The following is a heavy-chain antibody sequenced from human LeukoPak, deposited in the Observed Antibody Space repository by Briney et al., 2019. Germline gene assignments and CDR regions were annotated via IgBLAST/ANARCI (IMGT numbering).Heavy chain of an antibody. V-gene: IGHV1-18*01. D-gene: IGHD6-19*01. CDR1: GYTFTNYG. CDR2: ISAYNANT. CDR3: ARASKEVAATQYFQH. J-gene: IGHJ1*01. Sequence: ASVTVSYMASGYTFTNYGFSWVRLAPGQGLEWLGWISAYNANTNYPQKLQGRVTMTTDTSTSTAYMELRSLTSDDTAVYYCARASKEVAATQYFQHWGQGTLVTVSS.